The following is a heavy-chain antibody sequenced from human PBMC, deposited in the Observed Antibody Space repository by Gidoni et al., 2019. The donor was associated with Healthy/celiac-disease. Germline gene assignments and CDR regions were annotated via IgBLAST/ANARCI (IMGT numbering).Heavy chain of an antibody. Sequence: QVQLVQSGAEVKQPGASVQASCKASAYTFTIYYMHWVRQASGQGLEWMGIINPSGGSTSYEQKFQGRVTMTSDTSTSTVYMELSSLRSEDTDVYYCARDHGFGYSSGWLTPFNWGQGTLVTVSS. D-gene: IGHD6-19*01. J-gene: IGHJ4*02. CDR1: AYTFTIYY. CDR3: ARDHGFGYSSGWLTPFN. CDR2: INPSGGST. V-gene: IGHV1-46*01.